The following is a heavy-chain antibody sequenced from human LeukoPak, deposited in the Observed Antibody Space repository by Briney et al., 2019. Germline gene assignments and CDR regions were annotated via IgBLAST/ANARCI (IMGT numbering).Heavy chain of an antibody. Sequence: GSLRLSCAASGFTFSSYSMNWVRQAPGKGLEWVSSISSSSSYIYYADSVKGRFTISRDNAKNSLYLQMNSLRAEDTAVYYCARTSYDFWSGYYEVIDYWGQGTLVTVSS. V-gene: IGHV3-21*01. CDR3: ARTSYDFWSGYYEVIDY. J-gene: IGHJ4*02. CDR1: GFTFSSYS. CDR2: ISSSSSYI. D-gene: IGHD3-3*01.